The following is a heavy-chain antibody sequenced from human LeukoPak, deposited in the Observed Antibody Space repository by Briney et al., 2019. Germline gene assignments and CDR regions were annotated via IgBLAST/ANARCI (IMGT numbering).Heavy chain of an antibody. J-gene: IGHJ3*02. Sequence: ASVKVSCKASGYTFTSYAISWVRQAPGQGLEWMGWINPSSGGTNYAQKFQGRVTMTRDTSISTAYMELSRLRSDDTAVYYCARLTYYDFWSGYNYAFDIWGQGTMVTVSS. CDR2: INPSSGGT. CDR3: ARLTYYDFWSGYNYAFDI. V-gene: IGHV1-2*02. CDR1: GYTFTSYA. D-gene: IGHD3-3*01.